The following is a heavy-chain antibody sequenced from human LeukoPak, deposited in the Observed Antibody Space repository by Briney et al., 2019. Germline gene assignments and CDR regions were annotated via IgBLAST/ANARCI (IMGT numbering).Heavy chain of an antibody. CDR1: GGSFSGCY. J-gene: IGHJ5*02. CDR3: ARFKPFFWFDP. V-gene: IGHV4-34*01. CDR2: INHSGST. Sequence: TTSETLSLTCAVYGGSFSGCYWSWIRQPPGKGLEWIGEINHSGSTNYNPSLKSRVTISVDTSKNQFSLKLSSVTAADTAVYYCARFKPFFWFDPWGQGTLVTVSS.